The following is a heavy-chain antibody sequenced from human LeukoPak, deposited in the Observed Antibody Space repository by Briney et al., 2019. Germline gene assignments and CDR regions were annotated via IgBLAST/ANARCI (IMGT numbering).Heavy chain of an antibody. V-gene: IGHV1-18*01. CDR1: GGTFSSYG. D-gene: IGHD3-3*01. Sequence: ASVKVSCKASGGTFSSYGISWVRQAPGQGLEWMGWISAYNGNTNYAQKLQGRVTMTTDTSTSTAYMELRSLRSDDTAVYYCARDFRKSTIFGVVIPFDYWGQGTLVTVSS. CDR3: ARDFRKSTIFGVVIPFDY. CDR2: ISAYNGNT. J-gene: IGHJ4*02.